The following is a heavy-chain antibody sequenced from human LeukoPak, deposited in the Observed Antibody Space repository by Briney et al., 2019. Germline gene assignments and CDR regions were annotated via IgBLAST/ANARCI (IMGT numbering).Heavy chain of an antibody. CDR1: GFTFSSYE. J-gene: IGHJ5*02. CDR3: ARDSSGYFHWFDP. D-gene: IGHD3-22*01. CDR2: ISSSGSTI. V-gene: IGHV3-48*03. Sequence: PGGSLRLSCAASGFTFSSYEMNWVRQAPGKGLEWVSYISSSGSTIYYADSVKGRFTISRDNAKNSLYLQMNSLRAEDTAVYYCARDSSGYFHWFDPWGQGTLVTVPS.